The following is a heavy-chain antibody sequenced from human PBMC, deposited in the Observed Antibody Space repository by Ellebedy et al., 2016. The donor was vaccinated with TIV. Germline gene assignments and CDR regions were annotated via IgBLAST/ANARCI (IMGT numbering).Heavy chain of an antibody. J-gene: IGHJ4*02. Sequence: GESLKISCAASGFTFSSYAMHWVRQAPGKGLEWVAVISYDGSNKYYADSVKGRFTISRDNSKNTLYLQMNSLRAEDTAVYYCARAGFGEFLDYWGQGTLVTVSS. CDR2: ISYDGSNK. D-gene: IGHD3-10*01. CDR3: ARAGFGEFLDY. CDR1: GFTFSSYA. V-gene: IGHV3-30*01.